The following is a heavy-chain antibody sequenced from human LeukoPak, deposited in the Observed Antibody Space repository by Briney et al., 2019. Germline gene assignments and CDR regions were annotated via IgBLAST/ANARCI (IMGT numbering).Heavy chain of an antibody. Sequence: PGGSLRLSCAASGLSVSSNYMSWVRQAPGMGLEWGSVIYSGRSTKYTDCAKGRLTISKDNSTKTMHLQRKSLRAEGTPVYYCARVRIPEYSGGWYFDYWGQGTLVTVSS. J-gene: IGHJ4*02. CDR1: GLSVSSNY. D-gene: IGHD6-19*01. CDR2: IYSGRST. V-gene: IGHV3-53*01. CDR3: ARVRIPEYSGGWYFDY.